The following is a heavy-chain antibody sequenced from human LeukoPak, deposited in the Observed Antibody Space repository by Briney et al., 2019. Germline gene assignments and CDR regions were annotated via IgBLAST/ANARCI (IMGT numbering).Heavy chain of an antibody. Sequence: PGGSLRLSCAASGFTFSSYSMKWVRQAPGKGLEWVSSISSSSSYIYYADSVKGRFTTSRDNAKNSLYLQMNSLRAEDTAVYYCARGSIAAAGSDFDYWGQGTLVTVSS. CDR2: ISSSSSYI. D-gene: IGHD6-13*01. CDR3: ARGSIAAAGSDFDY. V-gene: IGHV3-21*01. CDR1: GFTFSSYS. J-gene: IGHJ4*02.